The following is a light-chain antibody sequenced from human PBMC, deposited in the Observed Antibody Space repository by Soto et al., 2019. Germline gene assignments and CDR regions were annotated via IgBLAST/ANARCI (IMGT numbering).Light chain of an antibody. Sequence: EIVMTQSPATLSGSPGERATLSCRASQSVSSNSAWYQQKPGQAPRLLIYGASTRATGIPARFSGSGSGTEFTLTISRLEPEDFAVYYCQQHGSSPITFGQGTRLEN. CDR3: QQHGSSPIT. J-gene: IGKJ5*01. CDR1: QSVSSN. CDR2: GAS. V-gene: IGKV3-15*01.